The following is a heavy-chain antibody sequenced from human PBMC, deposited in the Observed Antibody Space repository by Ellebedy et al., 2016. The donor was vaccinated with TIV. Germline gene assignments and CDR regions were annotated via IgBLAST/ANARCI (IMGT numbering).Heavy chain of an antibody. CDR2: ISYDGSNK. D-gene: IGHD5-24*01. CDR3: ASGRWLQLFDY. CDR1: GFTFSSYA. Sequence: GGSLRLSXAASGFTFSSYAMHWVRQAPGKGLEWVAVISYDGSNKYYADSVKGRFTISRDNSKNTLYLQMNSLRAEDTAVYYCASGRWLQLFDYWGQGTLVTVSS. J-gene: IGHJ4*02. V-gene: IGHV3-30*04.